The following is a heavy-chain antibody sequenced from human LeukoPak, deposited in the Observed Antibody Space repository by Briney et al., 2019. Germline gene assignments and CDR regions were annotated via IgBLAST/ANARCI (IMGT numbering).Heavy chain of an antibody. CDR3: ARDLAAAGTTIYFQH. Sequence: GGSLRLSCAASGFTFSDYYMSWIRQAPGKGLEWVSYISSSSSYTNYADSVKGRFTISRDNAKNSLYLQMNSLRAEDTAVYYCARDLAAAGTTIYFQHWGQGTLVTVSS. CDR2: ISSSSSYT. D-gene: IGHD6-13*01. CDR1: GFTFSDYY. V-gene: IGHV3-11*06. J-gene: IGHJ1*01.